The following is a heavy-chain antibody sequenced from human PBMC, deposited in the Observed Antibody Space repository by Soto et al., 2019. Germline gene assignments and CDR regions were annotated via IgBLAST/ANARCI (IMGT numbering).Heavy chain of an antibody. CDR1: GYTFTSYG. D-gene: IGHD1-26*01. J-gene: IGHJ4*02. CDR2: ISAYNGNT. V-gene: IGHV1-18*01. CDR3: ARSPVGATTPPFDY. Sequence: ASVKVSCEASGYTFTSYGISWVRQAPGQGLEWMGWISAYNGNTNYAQKLQGRVTMTTDTSTSTAYMELRSLRSDDTAVYYCARSPVGATTPPFDYWGQGTLVTVSS.